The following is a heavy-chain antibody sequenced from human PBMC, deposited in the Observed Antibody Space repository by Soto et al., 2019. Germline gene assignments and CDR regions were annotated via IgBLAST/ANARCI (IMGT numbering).Heavy chain of an antibody. Sequence: QVQLVQSGAEVKKPGSSVKVSCKASGGTFSSYTISWVRQAPGQGLEWMGRIIPILGIANYAQKYQGRVTITAEKSTSTAYMELSSLRSEDTAVYYCAREGRWCSSTSCYCGWFDPWGQGTLVTVSS. D-gene: IGHD2-2*01. CDR3: AREGRWCSSTSCYCGWFDP. V-gene: IGHV1-69*08. CDR2: IIPILGIA. CDR1: GGTFSSYT. J-gene: IGHJ5*02.